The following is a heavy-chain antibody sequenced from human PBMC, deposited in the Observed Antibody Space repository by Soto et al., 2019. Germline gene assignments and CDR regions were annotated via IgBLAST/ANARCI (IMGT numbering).Heavy chain of an antibody. V-gene: IGHV4-59*01. CDR3: ARGGDFWSGYYLFYYGMDV. CDR2: IYYSGST. Sequence: SETLSLTCTVSGGSISSYYWSWIRQPPGKGLEWIGYIYYSGSTNYNPSLKSRVTISVETAKNQFSLKLSSVTAADTAVYYCARGGDFWSGYYLFYYGMDVWGQGTTVTVSS. D-gene: IGHD3-3*01. CDR1: GGSISSYY. J-gene: IGHJ6*02.